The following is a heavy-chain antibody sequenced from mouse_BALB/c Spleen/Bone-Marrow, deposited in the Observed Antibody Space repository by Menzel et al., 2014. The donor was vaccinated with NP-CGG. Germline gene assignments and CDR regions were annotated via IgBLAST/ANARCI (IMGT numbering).Heavy chain of an antibody. Sequence: EVKVEESGGGLVQPGGSLKLSCAAPGFDFSRYWMSWVRQAPGKGLEWIGEINPDSSTINYTPSLKDKFIISRDNAKNTLYLQMSKVRSEDTALYYCAHRYDVAMDYWGQGTSVTVSS. CDR1: GFDFSRYW. V-gene: IGHV4-1*02. J-gene: IGHJ4*01. CDR3: AHRYDVAMDY. D-gene: IGHD2-14*01. CDR2: INPDSSTI.